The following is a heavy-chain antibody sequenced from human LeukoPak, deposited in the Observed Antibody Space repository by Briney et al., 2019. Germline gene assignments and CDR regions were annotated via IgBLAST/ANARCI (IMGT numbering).Heavy chain of an antibody. CDR3: ARMADGY. V-gene: IGHV4-39*07. D-gene: IGHD5-24*01. CDR1: GGSITTSGYY. J-gene: IGHJ4*02. CDR2: IDSSGNA. Sequence: SETLSLTCTVSGGSITTSGYYWGWIRQSPGKGLEYFASIDSSGNAYYNPSLQSRVTISVDTSKNQFSLKLSSVTAADTAVYYCARMADGYWGQGTLVTVSS.